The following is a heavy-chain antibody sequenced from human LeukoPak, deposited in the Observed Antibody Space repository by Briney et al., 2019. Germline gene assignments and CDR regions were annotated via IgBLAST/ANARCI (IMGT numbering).Heavy chain of an antibody. V-gene: IGHV1-69*04. CDR1: GGTFSSYA. J-gene: IGHJ4*02. CDR3: ARGARDEPFNY. CDR2: IIPIFGIA. D-gene: IGHD1-14*01. Sequence: SVKVSCKASGGTFSSYAINWVRQAPGQGLEWMGRIIPIFGIANYAQKFQGRVTITADKSTSTAYMELSSLRSEDTAVYYCARGARDEPFNYWGQGTLVTVSS.